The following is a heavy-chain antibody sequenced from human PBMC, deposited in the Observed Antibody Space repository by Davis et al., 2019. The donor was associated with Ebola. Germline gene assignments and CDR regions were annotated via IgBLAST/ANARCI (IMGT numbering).Heavy chain of an antibody. CDR1: GGSISNYY. CDR3: ARYGGYYFDY. Sequence: SETLSLTCTVSGGSISNYYWSWIWQPPGKGLEWIGYIYHTGRTYYNPSLKSRVTISVDTSKNQFSLNLSSVTAADTAVYYCARYGGYYFDYWGQGTPVTVSS. D-gene: IGHD5-12*01. CDR2: IYHTGRT. V-gene: IGHV4-59*08. J-gene: IGHJ4*02.